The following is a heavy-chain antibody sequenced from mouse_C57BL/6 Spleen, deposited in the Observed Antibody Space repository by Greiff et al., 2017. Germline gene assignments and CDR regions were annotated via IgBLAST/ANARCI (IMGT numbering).Heavy chain of an antibody. V-gene: IGHV1-54*01. CDR3: ARSYYDYDGGAWFAY. Sequence: VKLMESGAELVRPGTSVKVSCKASGYAFTNYLIEWVKQRPGQGLEWIGVINPGSGGTNYNEKFKGKATLTADKSSSTAYMQLSSLTSEDSAVYFCARSYYDYDGGAWFAYWGQGTLVTVSA. D-gene: IGHD2-4*01. J-gene: IGHJ3*01. CDR1: GYAFTNYL. CDR2: INPGSGGT.